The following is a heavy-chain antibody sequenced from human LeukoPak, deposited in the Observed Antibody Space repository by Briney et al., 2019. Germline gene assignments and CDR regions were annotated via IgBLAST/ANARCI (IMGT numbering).Heavy chain of an antibody. J-gene: IGHJ4*02. CDR1: GGSFSGYY. D-gene: IGHD4-23*01. CDR3: ARGLYYGGNSPGY. V-gene: IGHV4-34*01. CDR2: INHSGST. Sequence: SEILSLTCAVYGGSFSGYYWSWIRQPPGKGLEWIGEINHSGSTNYNPSLKSRVTISVDTSKNQFSLKLSSVTAADTAVYYCARGLYYGGNSPGYWGQGTLVTVSS.